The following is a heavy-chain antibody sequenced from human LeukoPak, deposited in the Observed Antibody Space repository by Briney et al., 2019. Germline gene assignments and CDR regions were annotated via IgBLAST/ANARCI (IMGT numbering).Heavy chain of an antibody. J-gene: IGHJ6*03. D-gene: IGHD1-26*01. CDR3: ARMGYYYYMDV. V-gene: IGHV1-18*01. CDR1: GYTFTSYG. Sequence: ASVKVSCKASGYTFTSYGISWVRQAPGQGLEWMGWISAYNGNTNYAQKFQGRVTMTRDTSISTAYMELSRLRSDDTAVYYCARMGYYYYMDVWGKGTTVTVSS. CDR2: ISAYNGNT.